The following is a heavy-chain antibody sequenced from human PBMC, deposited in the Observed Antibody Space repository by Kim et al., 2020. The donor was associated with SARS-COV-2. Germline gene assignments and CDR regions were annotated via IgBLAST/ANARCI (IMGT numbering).Heavy chain of an antibody. Sequence: AKKLRGRVTMTEDTSTDTAYMELSSLRSEDTAVYYCATGVGMGVPSWFDPWGQGTLVTVSS. V-gene: IGHV1-24*01. D-gene: IGHD1-26*01. CDR3: ATGVGMGVPSWFDP. J-gene: IGHJ5*02.